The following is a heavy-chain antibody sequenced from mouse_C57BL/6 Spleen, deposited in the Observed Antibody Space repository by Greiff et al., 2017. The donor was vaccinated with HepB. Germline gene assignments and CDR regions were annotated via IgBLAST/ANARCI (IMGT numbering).Heavy chain of an antibody. V-gene: IGHV5-9*01. CDR3: AISHYYGSSYGY. CDR1: GFTFSSYT. Sequence: EVMLVESGGGLVKPGGSLKLSCAASGFTFSSYTMSWVRQTPEKRLEWVATISGGGGNTYYPDSVKGRFTISRDNAKNTLYLQMSSLRSEDTALYYCAISHYYGSSYGYWGQGTTLTVSS. D-gene: IGHD1-1*01. J-gene: IGHJ2*01. CDR2: ISGGGGNT.